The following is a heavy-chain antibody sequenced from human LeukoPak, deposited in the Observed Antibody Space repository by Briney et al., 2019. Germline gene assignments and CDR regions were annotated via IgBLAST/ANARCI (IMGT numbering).Heavy chain of an antibody. Sequence: ASVKVSCKASGYTFTSYYMHWVRQAPGQGLEWMGIINPSGGTTIYAQKFQGGVTMTRDMSTSTVYMELSSLRSEDTAVYYCARCDHFEVAATRDWYFSLWGRGTLVTVSS. CDR1: GYTFTSYY. CDR2: INPSGGTT. J-gene: IGHJ2*01. D-gene: IGHD2-15*01. CDR3: ARCDHFEVAATRDWYFSL. V-gene: IGHV1-46*01.